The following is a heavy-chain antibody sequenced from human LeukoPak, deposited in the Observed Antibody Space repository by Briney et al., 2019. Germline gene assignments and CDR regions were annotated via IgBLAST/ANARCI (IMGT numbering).Heavy chain of an antibody. V-gene: IGHV4-39*07. D-gene: IGHD3-10*01. CDR1: GGSISSYY. Sequence: SETLSLTCTVSGGSISSYYWSWIRQPPGKGLEWIGSIYYSGSTYYNPSLKSRVTISVDTSKNQFSLKLSPVTAADTAVYCCARHLWFGELSPFDYWGQGTLVTVSS. CDR2: IYYSGST. CDR3: ARHLWFGELSPFDY. J-gene: IGHJ4*02.